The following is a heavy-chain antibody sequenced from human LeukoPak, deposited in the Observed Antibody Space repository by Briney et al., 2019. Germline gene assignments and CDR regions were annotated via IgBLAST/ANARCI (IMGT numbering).Heavy chain of an antibody. J-gene: IGHJ4*02. CDR3: ARCIGYYDSRGSGTFDY. CDR1: GGSLSGYY. CDR2: INHSGST. Sequence: SETLSLTCAVYGGSLSGYYWSWIRQPPGKGLEWVGEINHSGSTNYNPSLKSRVTISVDTSKNQFSLKLSSVTAADTAVYYCARCIGYYDSRGSGTFDYWGQGTLVTVSS. D-gene: IGHD3-22*01. V-gene: IGHV4-34*01.